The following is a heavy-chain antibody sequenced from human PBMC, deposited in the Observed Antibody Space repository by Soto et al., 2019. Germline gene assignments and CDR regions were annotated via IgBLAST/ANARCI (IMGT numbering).Heavy chain of an antibody. J-gene: IGHJ6*02. CDR3: TKDKHWYGMDV. V-gene: IGHV3-23*01. CDR2: IDTSGGVT. Sequence: GGSLRLSCTASGFTFSSFFMNWVRQAPGKGPEWVSGIDTSGGVTKYADSVRGLFTISRDNSKNTFFLQINSLRAEDTALYYCTKDKHWYGMDVGGQGTRFTVSS. CDR1: GFTFSSFF. D-gene: IGHD1-1*01.